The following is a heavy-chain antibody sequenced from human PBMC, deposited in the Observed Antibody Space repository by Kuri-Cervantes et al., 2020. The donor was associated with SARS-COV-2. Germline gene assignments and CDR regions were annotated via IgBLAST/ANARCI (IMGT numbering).Heavy chain of an antibody. CDR1: GASISSSTYY. V-gene: IGHV4-39*01. CDR3: ARHYAFDNFHK. Sequence: GSLRLSCTVSGASISSSTYYWGWIRQSPGKGLEWLGSIYESGDTYYSSSLKSRLSLSVDTSKNQFSLTLTSVTAADTAIYYCARHYAFDNFHKWGQGTQVTVSS. J-gene: IGHJ4*02. D-gene: IGHD1-1*01. CDR2: IYESGDT.